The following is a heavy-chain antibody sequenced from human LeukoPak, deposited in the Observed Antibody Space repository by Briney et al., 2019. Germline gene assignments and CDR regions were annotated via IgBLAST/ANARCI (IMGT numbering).Heavy chain of an antibody. CDR2: IDQDGSDK. CDR1: GFTFSNYW. J-gene: IGHJ5*02. D-gene: IGHD7-27*01. V-gene: IGHV3-7*01. CDR3: AKTSLGWLDP. Sequence: GGSLRLSCAASGFTFSNYWMSWVRQAPGKGLEWVASIDQDGSDKFSVDSVKGRFTISRDNARNSMYLQMKSLRVEDTAVYYCAKTSLGWLDPWGQGALVTVSP.